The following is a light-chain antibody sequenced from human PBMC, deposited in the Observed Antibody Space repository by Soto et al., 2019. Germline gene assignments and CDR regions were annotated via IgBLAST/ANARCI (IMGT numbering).Light chain of an antibody. J-gene: IGLJ1*01. CDR2: EVI. Sequence: QSALTQPASVSGSPGQSITSSCTGTSSDVGDYPNVSWYQQHPGKVPKLIIYEVIHRPSGVTSRFSGSKSENTASLTISGLQAEDEADYYCSSYSATNPLVFGSGTKVTV. CDR3: SSYSATNPLV. V-gene: IGLV2-14*01. CDR1: SSDVGDYPN.